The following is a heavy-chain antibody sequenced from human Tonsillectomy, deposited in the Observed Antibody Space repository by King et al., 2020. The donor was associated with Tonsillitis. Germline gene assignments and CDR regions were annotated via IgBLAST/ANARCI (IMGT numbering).Heavy chain of an antibody. Sequence: EVQLVESGGGLVQPGGSLRVSCTASGFTLSSYTMNWVRQAPGKGLEWVSYISSSSSSIYYADSVKGRFTISRDNAKNSLYLQMNSLRDEDTAVYYCARGLYGDFALWYFALWGRGTLVTVSS. V-gene: IGHV3-48*02. CDR1: GFTLSSYT. D-gene: IGHD4-17*01. CDR2: ISSSSSSI. CDR3: ARGLYGDFALWYFAL. J-gene: IGHJ2*01.